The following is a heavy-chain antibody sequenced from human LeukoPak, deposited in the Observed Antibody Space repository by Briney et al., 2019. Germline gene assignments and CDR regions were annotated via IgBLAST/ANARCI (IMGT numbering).Heavy chain of an antibody. CDR1: GFTFSSYA. Sequence: PGGSLRLFCAASGFTFSSYAMHWVRQAPGKGLEWVAVISYDGSNKYYADSVKGRFTISRDNSKNTLYLQMNSLRAEDTAVYYCARDGCSSSWYFDFDYWGQGTLVTVSS. J-gene: IGHJ4*02. D-gene: IGHD6-13*01. CDR3: ARDGCSSSWYFDFDY. CDR2: ISYDGSNK. V-gene: IGHV3-30*04.